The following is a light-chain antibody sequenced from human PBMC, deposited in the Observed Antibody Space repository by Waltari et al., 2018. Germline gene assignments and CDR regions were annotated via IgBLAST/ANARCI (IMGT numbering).Light chain of an antibody. V-gene: IGLV3-1*01. CDR3: QAWDRTTAI. CDR2: QDT. J-gene: IGLJ2*01. CDR1: KLGDKS. Sequence: SYELTQPPAVSVSPAQTAHIPCSGEKLGDKSVHWHQQKPGQSPLLVIYQDTKRPSGIPQRLSGSNSGNTGTLTISGTQAMDEADYYCQAWDRTTAIFGGGTKLTVL.